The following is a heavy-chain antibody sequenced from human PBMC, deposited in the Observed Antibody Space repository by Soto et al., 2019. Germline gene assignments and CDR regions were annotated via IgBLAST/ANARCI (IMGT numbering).Heavy chain of an antibody. D-gene: IGHD2-21*01. CDR3: SAQRIAQGQYEDY. V-gene: IGHV4-31*03. J-gene: IGHJ4*02. Sequence: QVQLRESGPGLVKPSQTLSLICTVSGASMTSGSYYWTWIRQQPVRGLEWIGYTHFNGLSYVNSSLQRRVSISTDTSKNLFSLKLTSVTSADAAMYYCSAQRIAQGQYEDYWGQGTLVTVSS. CDR1: GASMTSGSYY. CDR2: THFNGLS.